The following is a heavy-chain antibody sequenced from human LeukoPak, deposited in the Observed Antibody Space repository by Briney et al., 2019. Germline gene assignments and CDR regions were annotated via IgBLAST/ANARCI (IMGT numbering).Heavy chain of an antibody. Sequence: KTSETLSLTCTVSGGSISSSSYYWGWIRQPPGKGLEWIGSIYYSGSTYYNPSLKSRVTISVDTSKNQFSLKLSSVTAADTAVYYCARQDSSGWYEPAFDIWGQGTMVTVSS. CDR1: GGSISSSSYY. V-gene: IGHV4-39*01. D-gene: IGHD6-19*01. CDR2: IYYSGST. J-gene: IGHJ3*02. CDR3: ARQDSSGWYEPAFDI.